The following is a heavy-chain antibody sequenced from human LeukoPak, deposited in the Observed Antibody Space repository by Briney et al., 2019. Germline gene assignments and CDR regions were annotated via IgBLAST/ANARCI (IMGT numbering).Heavy chain of an antibody. J-gene: IGHJ6*03. CDR2: IYDSGST. D-gene: IGHD2-2*02. CDR3: ARLYGYYYYYMDV. CDR1: GGSISSYY. V-gene: IGHV4-59*01. Sequence: SETLSLTCTLSGGSISSYYWSWIRQPPGKGLQWIGYIYDSGSTNYNPSLKSRVTISVDTSKNQFSLKLSSVTAADTAVYYCARLYGYYYYYMDVWGKGTTVTVSS.